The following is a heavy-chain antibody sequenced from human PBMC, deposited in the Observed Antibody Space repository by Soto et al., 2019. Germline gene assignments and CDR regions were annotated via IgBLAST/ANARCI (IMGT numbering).Heavy chain of an antibody. J-gene: IGHJ5*02. V-gene: IGHV3-23*01. CDR1: GFTFSSYA. D-gene: IGHD2-21*02. Sequence: GGSLRLSCAASGFTFSSYAMTWVRQAPGEGLEWVSSISVSGDTTYYADSVKGRFTISRDNSKSTLFLQLNSLRAEDTALYFCARHPSDFWFDPWGQGTLVTVSS. CDR2: ISVSGDTT. CDR3: ARHPSDFWFDP.